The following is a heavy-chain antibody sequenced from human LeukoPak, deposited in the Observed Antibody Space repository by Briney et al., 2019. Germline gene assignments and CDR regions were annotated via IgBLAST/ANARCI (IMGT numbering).Heavy chain of an antibody. CDR1: GYTFTGYY. CDR2: ISPNSGGT. J-gene: IGHJ4*02. Sequence: ASVKVSCKASGYTFTGYYMHWVRQAPGQGPEWMGWISPNSGGTNYAQKFQGRVTMTRDTSISTAYTELSRLRSDDTAVYYCAQFDAYYYDSSGYYPPGDYWGQGTLVTVSS. CDR3: AQFDAYYYDSSGYYPPGDY. D-gene: IGHD3-22*01. V-gene: IGHV1-2*02.